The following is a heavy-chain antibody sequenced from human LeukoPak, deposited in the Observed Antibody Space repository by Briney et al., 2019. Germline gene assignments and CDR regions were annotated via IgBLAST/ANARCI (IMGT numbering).Heavy chain of an antibody. CDR1: GYTLTELS. CDR2: SNPSGDST. J-gene: IGHJ4*02. D-gene: IGHD3-3*01. CDR3: ARVGAYYDFWSGYPQFDY. Sequence: ASVKVSCKVSGYTLTELSMHWVRQAPGHGLEWLGISNPSGDSTNYAQKFQGRVTMTRDTSTSTAYMELRSLRSDDTAVYYCARVGAYYDFWSGYPQFDYWGQGTLVAVSS. V-gene: IGHV1-46*01.